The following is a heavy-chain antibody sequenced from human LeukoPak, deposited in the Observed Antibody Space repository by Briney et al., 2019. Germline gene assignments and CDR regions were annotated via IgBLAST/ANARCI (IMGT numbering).Heavy chain of an antibody. V-gene: IGHV4-59*08. J-gene: IGHJ4*02. CDR1: GGSVSNYY. Sequence: SETLSLTCSVSGGSVSNYYWSWIRQPPGKGLEWIGYVYYTGSTNYNPSLKSRVTMFEDKSKNQFPLRLYSVTGADTAVYYCARHFAYSSSSYFDYWGQGSLVTVSS. D-gene: IGHD6-6*01. CDR3: ARHFAYSSSSYFDY. CDR2: VYYTGST.